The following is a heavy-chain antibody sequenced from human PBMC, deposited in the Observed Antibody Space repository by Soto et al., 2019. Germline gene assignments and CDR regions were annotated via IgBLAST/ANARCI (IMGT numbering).Heavy chain of an antibody. CDR2: IDPSDSYT. V-gene: IGHV5-10-1*01. Sequence: GGSLRLSCTASGYSFTSYWISWVRQMPGKGLEWMGRIDPSDSYTNYSPSFQGHVTISADKSISTAYLQWSSLKASDTAMYYCARHATHDYDSSGYYGRSAFDIWGQGTMVTVSS. CDR1: GYSFTSYW. CDR3: ARHATHDYDSSGYYGRSAFDI. J-gene: IGHJ3*02. D-gene: IGHD3-22*01.